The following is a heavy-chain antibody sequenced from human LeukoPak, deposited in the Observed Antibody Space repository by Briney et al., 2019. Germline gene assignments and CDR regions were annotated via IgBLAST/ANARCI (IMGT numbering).Heavy chain of an antibody. V-gene: IGHV4-34*01. Sequence: SETLSLTCAVYGGSFSGYCWSWIRQPPGKGLEWIGGINHSGSTNYNPSLKSRVTISVDTSKNQFSLKLSSVTAADTAVYYCARGGVFSSGWSSSFDYWGQGTLVTVSS. CDR1: GGSFSGYC. J-gene: IGHJ4*02. CDR2: INHSGST. CDR3: ARGGVFSSGWSSSFDY. D-gene: IGHD6-19*01.